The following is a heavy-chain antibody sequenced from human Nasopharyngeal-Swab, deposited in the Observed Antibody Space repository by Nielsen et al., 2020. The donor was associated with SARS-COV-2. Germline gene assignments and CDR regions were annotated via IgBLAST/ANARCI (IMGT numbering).Heavy chain of an antibody. CDR2: IYYSGST. CDR1: GCPTINYH. CDR3: ARRGEGYGDYLDY. V-gene: IGHV4-59*08. Sequence: SETLSLTFSVSGCPTINYHWNWIRQPPGKGLEWIGYIYYSGSTNYTPSLKSRVSISVDTSKNQFSLKLSTVTAADTAVYYCARRGEGYGDYLDYWGQGTLVTVSS. D-gene: IGHD4-17*01. J-gene: IGHJ4*02.